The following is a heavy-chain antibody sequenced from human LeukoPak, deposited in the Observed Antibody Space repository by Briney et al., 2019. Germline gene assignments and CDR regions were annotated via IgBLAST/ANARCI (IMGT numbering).Heavy chain of an antibody. CDR3: IHMIAAGTILGD. D-gene: IGHD1-1*01. Sequence: GGSLKLSCAASGLTFNNAWMSWARQAPGKGLEWVGRIKSKTDGGTADYAAPVKGRFTISRDDSKNTVYLQMNSLKTEDTAVYYCIHMIAAGTILGDWGQGTLVTVSS. CDR1: GLTFNNAW. J-gene: IGHJ4*02. V-gene: IGHV3-15*01. CDR2: IKSKTDGGTA.